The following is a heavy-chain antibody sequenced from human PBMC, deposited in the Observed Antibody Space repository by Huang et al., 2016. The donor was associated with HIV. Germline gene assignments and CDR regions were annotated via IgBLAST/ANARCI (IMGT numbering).Heavy chain of an antibody. D-gene: IGHD5-12*01. CDR2: ISGSRGTI. CDR3: AKDRGDGYSGYDYDY. J-gene: IGHJ4*02. Sequence: EVQLWESGGTLVQPGGSLRLSCGSSGFTFSNYAMSWVRQAPGKGLEWVSFISGSRGTIDYADSVNGRFTISRDNVKKTVYLQMNSLRVEDAAVDDCAKDRGDGYSGYDYDYWGQGTLVTVSS. V-gene: IGHV3-23*01. CDR1: GFTFSNYA.